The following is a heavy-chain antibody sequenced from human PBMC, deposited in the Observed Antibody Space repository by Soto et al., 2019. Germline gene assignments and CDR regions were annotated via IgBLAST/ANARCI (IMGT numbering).Heavy chain of an antibody. CDR3: ASANYCSGGSCHSDDAFDI. V-gene: IGHV3-48*02. CDR2: ISSSSSTI. Sequence: GSLRLSCAASGFTFSSYSMNRVRQAPGKGLEWVSYISSSSSTIYYADSVKGRFTISRDNAKNSLYLQMNSLRDEDTAVYYCASANYCSGGSCHSDDAFDIWGQGTMVTVSS. J-gene: IGHJ3*02. CDR1: GFTFSSYS. D-gene: IGHD2-15*01.